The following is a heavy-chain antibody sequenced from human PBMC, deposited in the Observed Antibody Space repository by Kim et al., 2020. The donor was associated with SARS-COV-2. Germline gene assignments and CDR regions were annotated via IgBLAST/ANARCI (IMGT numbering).Heavy chain of an antibody. V-gene: IGHV4-34*01. CDR2: INHSGST. CDR1: GGSFSGYY. J-gene: IGHJ6*02. Sequence: SETLSLTCAVYGGSFSGYYWSWIRQPPGKGLEWIGEINHSGSTNYNPSLKSRVTISVDTSKNQFSLKLSSVTAADTAVYYCARGLDCSSTSCYFFYPGYYYYGMDVWGQGTTVTVSS. D-gene: IGHD2-2*01. CDR3: ARGLDCSSTSCYFFYPGYYYYGMDV.